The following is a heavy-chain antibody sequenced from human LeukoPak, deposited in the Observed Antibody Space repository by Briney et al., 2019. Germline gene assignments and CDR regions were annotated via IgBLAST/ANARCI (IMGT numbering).Heavy chain of an antibody. CDR3: ARGESKYDILTGYYYYGMDV. D-gene: IGHD3-9*01. CDR1: GGSISSYY. Sequence: SETLSLTCTVSGGSISSYYWSWIRQPPGKGLEWIGYIYYSGSTNYNPSLKSRVTISVDTSKNQFSLKLSSVTAADTAVYYCARGESKYDILTGYYYYGMDVWGQGTTVTVSS. J-gene: IGHJ6*02. V-gene: IGHV4-59*08. CDR2: IYYSGST.